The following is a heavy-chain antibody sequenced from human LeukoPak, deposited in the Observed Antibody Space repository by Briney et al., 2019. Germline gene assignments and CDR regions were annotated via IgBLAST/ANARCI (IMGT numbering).Heavy chain of an antibody. V-gene: IGHV4-34*01. D-gene: IGHD3-16*02. Sequence: SETLSLTCAVYGGSFSGYYWSWIRQPPGKGLEWIGEINHSGSTNYNPSLKSRVTISADTSKNQFSLKLSSVIAADTPVYYCARHWTYYDYVWGSYRPYYFDYWGQGTLVTVSS. CDR3: ARHWTYYDYVWGSYRPYYFDY. CDR2: INHSGST. J-gene: IGHJ4*02. CDR1: GGSFSGYY.